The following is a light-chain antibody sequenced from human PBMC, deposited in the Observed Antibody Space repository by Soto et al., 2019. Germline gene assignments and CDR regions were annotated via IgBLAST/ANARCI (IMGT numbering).Light chain of an antibody. V-gene: IGKV1-5*01. J-gene: IGKJ2*01. Sequence: IQMTQSPSTLSASVGDTVTRTCRSSQMIARWLAWYQQKPGTAPRLIIYDATSLQSGVPSRFSASASGTDFTLTISSLHPDDFATYYCLQYNTFPHSFSQGTKLEI. CDR1: QMIARW. CDR2: DAT. CDR3: LQYNTFPHS.